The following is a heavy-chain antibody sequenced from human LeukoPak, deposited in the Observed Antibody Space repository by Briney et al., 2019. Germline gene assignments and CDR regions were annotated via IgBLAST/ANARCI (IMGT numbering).Heavy chain of an antibody. D-gene: IGHD3-10*01. V-gene: IGHV4-39*07. J-gene: IGHJ3*02. Sequence: SETLSLTCTVSGGSISSSNYYWSWIRQPPGEGLEWIGSIYCGSTYYNPSLKSRVTVSVDRSKNQFSLKLSSVTAADTAVYYCAREDLVRGVPDAFDIWGQGTMVTVSS. CDR2: IYCGST. CDR3: AREDLVRGVPDAFDI. CDR1: GGSISSSNYY.